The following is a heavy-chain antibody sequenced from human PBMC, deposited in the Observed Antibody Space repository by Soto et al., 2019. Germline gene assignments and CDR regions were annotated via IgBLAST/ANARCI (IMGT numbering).Heavy chain of an antibody. V-gene: IGHV3-48*01. J-gene: IGHJ4*02. CDR2: ISPSSSDI. D-gene: IGHD6-25*01. CDR1: GFTFSSYS. Sequence: GGSLRLSCAASGFTFSSYSMYWVRQAPGKGLEWVSYISPSSSDISYADSVKGRFTISRDNAKNSLYLQLNSLRAEDTAVYYCARAAYSSGPDYWGQGTLVTVSS. CDR3: ARAAYSSGPDY.